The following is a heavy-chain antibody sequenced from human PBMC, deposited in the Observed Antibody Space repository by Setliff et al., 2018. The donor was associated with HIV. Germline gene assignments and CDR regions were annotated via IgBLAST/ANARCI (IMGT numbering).Heavy chain of an antibody. CDR2: IYTSENI. CDR3: ARWYCSSTSCYPLNWFDP. Sequence: SETLSLTCTVSGGSISSYYWSWIRQPPGKRLEWIGYIYTSENINYNPSLKNRVTISVDTSKNHFSLRLSSVTAADTAVYYCARWYCSSTSCYPLNWFDPWGQGTLVTVSS. D-gene: IGHD2-2*01. CDR1: GGSISSYY. J-gene: IGHJ5*02. V-gene: IGHV4-4*08.